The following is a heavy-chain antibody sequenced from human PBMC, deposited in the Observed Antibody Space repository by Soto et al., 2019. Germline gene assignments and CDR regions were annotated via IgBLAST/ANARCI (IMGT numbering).Heavy chain of an antibody. CDR1: GFTFSTYA. CDR2: VSGGGDRT. CDR3: AKDATVTPYEYYFDY. V-gene: IGHV3-23*01. D-gene: IGHD4-17*01. J-gene: IGHJ4*02. Sequence: EVQLLESGGGLVQPGGSLRLSCAASGFTFSTYAMSWFRQAPGKGLEWVSGVSGGGDRTQYADSVRGRFTISRDNSKNTLYLQMNSLRADGTAVFYCAKDATVTPYEYYFDYWGQGSLVTVSS.